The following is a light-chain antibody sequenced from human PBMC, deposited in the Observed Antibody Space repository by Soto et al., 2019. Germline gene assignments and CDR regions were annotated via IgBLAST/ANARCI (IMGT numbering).Light chain of an antibody. J-gene: IGLJ2*01. V-gene: IGLV1-40*01. Sequence: QSVLTQPPSLSGAPGQRVTISCTGSSSNIGAGYYVHWYQQLPGTSPKLLIYGNSNRPSGVPDRFSGSKSGTSASLAITGLQAEYESAYYCQVYDSSQSGVVFGGGTQLTVL. CDR2: GNS. CDR3: QVYDSSQSGVV. CDR1: SSNIGAGYY.